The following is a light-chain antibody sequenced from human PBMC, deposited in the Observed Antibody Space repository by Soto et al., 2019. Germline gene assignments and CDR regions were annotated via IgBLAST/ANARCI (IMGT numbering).Light chain of an antibody. J-gene: IGKJ5*01. CDR3: QQSHSMPIT. V-gene: IGKV1-39*01. CDR2: GAS. Sequence: DIQMTQSPSSLSTFVGGRVTITCRSSQSIASDLNWYQHKPGKAPKLLMFGASTLQSGVPSRFSGSGSGTHFTLAITSLQPEDFATYYCQQSHSMPITFGRGTRLEI. CDR1: QSIASD.